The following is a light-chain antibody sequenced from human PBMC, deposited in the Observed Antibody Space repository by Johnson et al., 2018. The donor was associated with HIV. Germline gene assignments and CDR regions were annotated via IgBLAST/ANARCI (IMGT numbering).Light chain of an antibody. J-gene: IGLJ1*01. CDR1: SSNIGRNY. CDR3: GTWDSSLSAGYV. CDR2: ENN. V-gene: IGLV1-51*02. Sequence: QSMLTQPPSVSAAPGQKVTISCSGSSSNIGRNYVSWYQQLPGTAPKLLIYENNKRPSGIPDRFSGPKSGTSATLGITGLQTGDEADYYCGTWDSSLSAGYVFGTGTKVTVL.